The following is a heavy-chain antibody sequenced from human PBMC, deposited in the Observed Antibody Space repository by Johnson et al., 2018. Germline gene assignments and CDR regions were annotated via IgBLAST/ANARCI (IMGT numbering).Heavy chain of an antibody. J-gene: IGHJ1*01. CDR3: ASVPLAGYFQH. CDR2: IKQDGSEK. V-gene: IGHV3-7*01. Sequence: VQLVQSGGGVVQPGRSLRLSCAASGFTFSSYWMSWVRQAPGKGLEWVANIKQDGSEKYYVDSVKGRFTISRDNAKNSLYLQMNSLRAEDTAGYYCASVPLAGYFQHWGQGTLVTVAS. CDR1: GFTFSSYW.